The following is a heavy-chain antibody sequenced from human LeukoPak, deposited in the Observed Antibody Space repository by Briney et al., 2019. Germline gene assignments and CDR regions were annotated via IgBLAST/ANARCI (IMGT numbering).Heavy chain of an antibody. CDR2: IYHSGST. CDR3: ARIWFYRYFDL. CDR1: GGSISSGGYS. J-gene: IGHJ2*01. V-gene: IGHV4-30-2*01. D-gene: IGHD3-10*01. Sequence: SQTLSLTCAVSGGSISSGGYSWSWIRQPPGKGLEWIGYIYHSGSTYYNPSLKSRVTISVDRSKNQFSLKLSSVTAADTAVYYCARIWFYRYFDLWGRGTLVTVSS.